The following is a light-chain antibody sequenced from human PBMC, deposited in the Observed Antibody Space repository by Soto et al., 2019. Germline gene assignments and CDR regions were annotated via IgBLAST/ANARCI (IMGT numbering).Light chain of an antibody. Sequence: IQLTQSPSSLSASVGDRVTITCRASQDIDSYLAWYQQKPGKAPKLLIYEASTLQSGVPSRFSGSGSGTDFTLTISSPQPEDFAAYYCQQHNRYPWTFGQGTKVEIK. J-gene: IGKJ1*01. CDR1: QDIDSY. CDR2: EAS. V-gene: IGKV1-9*01. CDR3: QQHNRYPWT.